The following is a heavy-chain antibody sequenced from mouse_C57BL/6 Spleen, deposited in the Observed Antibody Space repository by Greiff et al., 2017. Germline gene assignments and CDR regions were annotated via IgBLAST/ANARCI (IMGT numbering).Heavy chain of an antibody. J-gene: IGHJ4*01. Sequence: QVQLQQSGAELVRPGASVTLSCKASGYTFTDYEMHWVKQTPVHGLEWIGAIDPETGGTAYNQKFKGKAILTADKSSSTAYMELRSLTYEDSAVYYCARVLNYAMDYWGQGTSVTVSS. V-gene: IGHV1-15*01. CDR2: IDPETGGT. CDR3: ARVLNYAMDY. CDR1: GYTFTDYE.